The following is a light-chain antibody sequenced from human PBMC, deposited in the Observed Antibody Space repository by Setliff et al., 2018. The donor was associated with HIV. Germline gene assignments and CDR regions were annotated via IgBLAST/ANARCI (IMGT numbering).Light chain of an antibody. V-gene: IGLV2-18*02. CDR3: SSYSSTNTLV. CDR2: EVT. Sequence: QSALTQPPSVSGSPGQSVTISCTGTSSDIGSYNRVSWYQQPLGTAPKLVIFEVTNRPSGVPDRFSGSKSGNTASLTISGLQAEDEAHYYCSSYSSTNTLVFGGGTKVTVL. CDR1: SSDIGSYNR. J-gene: IGLJ2*01.